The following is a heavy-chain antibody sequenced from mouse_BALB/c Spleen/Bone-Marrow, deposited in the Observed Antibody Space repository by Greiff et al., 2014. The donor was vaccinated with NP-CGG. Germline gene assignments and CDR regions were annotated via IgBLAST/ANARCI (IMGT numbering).Heavy chain of an antibody. J-gene: IGHJ2*01. Sequence: VQLQQSGADLVRPGSSVKISCKASGYAFSNYWMNWAKQRPGQGLEWIGQIYPGDGDTNYNGKFKGKATLTADKSSSTAYMQLSSLTSEDSAVYFCARCDGYSYYFDYWGQGTTLTVSS. CDR2: IYPGDGDT. D-gene: IGHD2-3*01. CDR1: GYAFSNYW. CDR3: ARCDGYSYYFDY. V-gene: IGHV1-80*01.